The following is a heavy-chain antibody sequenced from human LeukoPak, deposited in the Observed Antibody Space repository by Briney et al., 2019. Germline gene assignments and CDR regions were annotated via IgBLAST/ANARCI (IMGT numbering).Heavy chain of an antibody. V-gene: IGHV3-23*01. CDR1: GFTFSRLA. D-gene: IGHD3-22*01. J-gene: IGHJ4*02. CDR2: ISASGP. Sequence: GGSLRLSCAASGFTFSRLAMTWVRQAPGKGLEWVSTISASGPYYADAVRGRFTISRDNSRNTLSLQMVSLRAEDTAVYYCAKDHESDGYPCLDHWGLGTLVTVSS. CDR3: AKDHESDGYPCLDH.